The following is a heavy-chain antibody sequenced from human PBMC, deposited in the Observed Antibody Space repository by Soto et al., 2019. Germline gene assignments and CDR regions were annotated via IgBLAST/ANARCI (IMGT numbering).Heavy chain of an antibody. CDR1: GYIFKNYA. CDR2: IIPVFGTP. V-gene: IGHV1-69*13. Sequence: SVKVSCKXSGYIFKNYAVTWLRQAPGQGLEWMGGIIPVFGTPDYSLKFRDRVTITADESTSTVYMELRSLTSEDTAVYYCARHLYDYVWGSYRHWGQGTLVTVSS. D-gene: IGHD3-16*02. CDR3: ARHLYDYVWGSYRH. J-gene: IGHJ4*02.